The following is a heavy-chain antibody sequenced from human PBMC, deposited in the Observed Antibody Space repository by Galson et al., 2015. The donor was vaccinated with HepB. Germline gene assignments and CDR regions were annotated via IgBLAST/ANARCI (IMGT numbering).Heavy chain of an antibody. D-gene: IGHD4-23*01. Sequence: SVKVSCKVSGYTLTELSMHWVRQAPGKGLEWMGGFDPEDGETIYAQKFQGRVTMTEDTSTDTAYMELSSLRSEDTAVYYCATAYTGGNSYAFDIWGQGTMVTVSS. CDR1: GYTLTELS. J-gene: IGHJ3*02. V-gene: IGHV1-24*01. CDR3: ATAYTGGNSYAFDI. CDR2: FDPEDGET.